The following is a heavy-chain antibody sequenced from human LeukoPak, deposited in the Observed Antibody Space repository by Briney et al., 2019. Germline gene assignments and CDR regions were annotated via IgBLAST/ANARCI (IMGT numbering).Heavy chain of an antibody. Sequence: PSETLSLTCTVSGGSISDYYWNWMRQPPGKGLEWIGYIYYSGSTNYNPSLKSRVTISVDTSKNQFSLKLSSVTAADTAVYYCAGLAAAATFDYWGQGTLVTVSS. J-gene: IGHJ4*02. CDR3: AGLAAAATFDY. CDR2: IYYSGST. V-gene: IGHV4-59*01. D-gene: IGHD6-13*01. CDR1: GGSISDYY.